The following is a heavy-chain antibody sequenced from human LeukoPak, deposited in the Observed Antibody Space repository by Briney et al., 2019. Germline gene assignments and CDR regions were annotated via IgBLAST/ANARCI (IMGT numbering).Heavy chain of an antibody. Sequence: SETLSLTCTVSGGSISSHYWSWIRQPPGKGLEWIGYIYYSGSTNYNPSLKSRVTISVDTSKNQFSLKLSSVTAADTAVYYCARGRSTSWIGGMDVWGKGTTVTVSS. CDR3: ARGRSTSWIGGMDV. V-gene: IGHV4-59*11. CDR1: GGSISSHY. D-gene: IGHD2-2*01. J-gene: IGHJ6*03. CDR2: IYYSGST.